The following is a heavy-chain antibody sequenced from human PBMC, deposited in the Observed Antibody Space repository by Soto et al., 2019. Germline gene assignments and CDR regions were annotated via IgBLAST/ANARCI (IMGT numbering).Heavy chain of an antibody. Sequence: SETLSLTCTVSGGSISSGDYYWSWIRQPPXKGLEWIGYIYYSGSTYYNPSLKSRVTISVDTSKNQFSLKLSSVTAADTAVYYCARVGTYCTNGVCYRVRYYFDYWGQGTLVTVSS. V-gene: IGHV4-30-4*01. CDR1: GGSISSGDYY. CDR2: IYYSGST. CDR3: ARVGTYCTNGVCYRVRYYFDY. D-gene: IGHD2-8*01. J-gene: IGHJ4*02.